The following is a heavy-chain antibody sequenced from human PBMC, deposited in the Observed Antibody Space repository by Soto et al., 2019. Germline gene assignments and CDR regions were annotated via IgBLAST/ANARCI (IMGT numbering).Heavy chain of an antibody. V-gene: IGHV4-31*03. D-gene: IGHD5-18*01. CDR3: ARSLSVDTAMVYGY. J-gene: IGHJ4*02. Sequence: QVQLQESGPGLVKPSQTLSLTCTVSGGSISSGGYYWSWIRQHPGKGLEWIGYIYYSGSTYYNPSLKSRVTISVDSSKNQCALELGSVTAADTAVYYCARSLSVDTAMVYGYWGQGTLVTVSS. CDR1: GGSISSGGYY. CDR2: IYYSGST.